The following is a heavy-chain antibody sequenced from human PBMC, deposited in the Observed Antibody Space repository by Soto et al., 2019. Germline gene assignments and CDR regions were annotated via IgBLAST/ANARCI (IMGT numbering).Heavy chain of an antibody. J-gene: IGHJ6*02. CDR3: ARHHHGGNAEAPEYGMDV. D-gene: IGHD2-15*01. CDR2: IYYSGST. Sequence: SETLSLTCTVPGGSISSGGYYWSWIRQHPGKGLEWIGYIYYSGSTYYNPSLKSRVTISVDTSKNQFSLKLSSVTAADTAVYYCARHHHGGNAEAPEYGMDVWGQGTTVTVSS. V-gene: IGHV4-31*03. CDR1: GGSISSGGYY.